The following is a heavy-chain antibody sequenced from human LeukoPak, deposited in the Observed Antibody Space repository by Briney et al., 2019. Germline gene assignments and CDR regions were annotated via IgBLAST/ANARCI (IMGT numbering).Heavy chain of an antibody. J-gene: IGHJ4*02. CDR2: MSTSSGNT. CDR3: ARVAGSIDY. D-gene: IGHD1-26*01. V-gene: IGHV1-8*01. CDR1: GYTFTNYD. Sequence: ASVKVSCTASGYTFTNYDINWVRQATGQGLEWMGWMSTSSGNTGYAQKFQGRLTMTRDTSITTVYMELSSLRSDDTAVYYCARVAGSIDYWGQGTLVTVSS.